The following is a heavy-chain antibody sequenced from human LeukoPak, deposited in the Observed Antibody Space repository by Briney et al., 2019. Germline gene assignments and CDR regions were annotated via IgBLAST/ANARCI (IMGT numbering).Heavy chain of an antibody. D-gene: IGHD6-13*01. CDR3: ATDTSCSNSCLLAFDI. CDR2: INSNSRTI. CDR1: GFTFSDYA. J-gene: IGHJ3*02. Sequence: GGSLRLSRAASGFTFSDYAMNWVRQAPGKGLEWFSFINSNSRTIYYADSVKGRFTISRDNAKNSLYLQMDSLRAEDTGLYYCATDTSCSNSCLLAFDICGGGTMVTVSS. V-gene: IGHV3-48*01.